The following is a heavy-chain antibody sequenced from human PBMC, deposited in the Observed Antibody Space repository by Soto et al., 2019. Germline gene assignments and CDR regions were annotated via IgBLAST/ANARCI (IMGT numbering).Heavy chain of an antibody. V-gene: IGHV3-9*01. CDR3: AKDRWARDGVDV. CDR1: GFTFDDYG. Sequence: EEQVVESGGGVVPPGGSLRLACVASGFTFDDYGMHWVRQVPGKGLEWVAGITWNSDNRGYVDSVKGRFTISRDNAKNSLYLEMNSVRPEDTAMYYCAKDRWARDGVDVWGQGTTVIVSS. CDR2: ITWNSDNR. J-gene: IGHJ6*02.